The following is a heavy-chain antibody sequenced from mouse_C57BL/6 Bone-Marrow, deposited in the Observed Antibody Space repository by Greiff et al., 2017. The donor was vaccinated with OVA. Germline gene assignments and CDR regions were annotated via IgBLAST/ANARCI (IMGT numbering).Heavy chain of an antibody. CDR3: ARIYYGSSYWYFDV. CDR2: NDPSDSYT. CDR1: GYTFTSYW. J-gene: IGHJ1*03. V-gene: IGHV1-69*01. D-gene: IGHD1-1*01. Sequence: QVQLQQPGAELVMPGASVKLSCKASGYTFTSYWMHWVKQRPGQGLEWIGENDPSDSYTNYNQKFKGKSTLTVDKSSSTAYMQLSSLTSEDSAVYYCARIYYGSSYWYFDVWGTGTTVTVSS.